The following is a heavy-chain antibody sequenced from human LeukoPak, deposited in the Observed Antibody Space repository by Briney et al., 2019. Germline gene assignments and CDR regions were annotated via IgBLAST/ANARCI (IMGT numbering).Heavy chain of an antibody. CDR2: IYYSGGT. J-gene: IGHJ4*02. CDR3: ARDGLYDSSGYYMDS. D-gene: IGHD3-22*01. CDR1: GGAISSYY. V-gene: IGHV4-59*01. Sequence: SETLSLTCTVSGGAISSYYWSWIRQSPGKGLEWIGYIYYSGGTKYNPFLMSRVTISVDRAQNQFSLSLRSVTAADTAVYYCARDGLYDSSGYYMDSWGQGTLVIVSS.